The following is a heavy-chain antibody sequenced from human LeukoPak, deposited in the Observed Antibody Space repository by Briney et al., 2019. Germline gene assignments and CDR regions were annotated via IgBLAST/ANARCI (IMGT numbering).Heavy chain of an antibody. D-gene: IGHD3-22*01. CDR2: ISSSGSTI. CDR3: ARGHYYDDGHDY. V-gene: IGHV3-48*03. CDR1: GFTFSSYE. J-gene: IGHJ4*02. Sequence: QAGGSLRLSCAASGFTFSSYEMNWVRQAPGKGLEWVSYISSSGSTIYYADSVKGRFTISRDNAKNSLYLQMNSLRAEDTAVYYCARGHYYDDGHDYWGQGTLVTVSS.